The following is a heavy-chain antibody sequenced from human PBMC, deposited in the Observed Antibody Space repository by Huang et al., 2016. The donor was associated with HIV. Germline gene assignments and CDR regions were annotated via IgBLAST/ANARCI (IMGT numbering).Heavy chain of an antibody. V-gene: IGHV1-8*01. CDR2: MNPNIANT. CDR3: ARGKADHKAVAGEGRAFDI. J-gene: IGHJ3*02. CDR1: GYTFTNYD. Sequence: QVQLVQSGAEVKKPGASVKVSCKASGYTFTNYDINWVRPAPGQGLEWMGWMNPNIANTGVAQTFQGRVTSTRNTSLRTAYMELSSLTSQDTAVYYGARGKADHKAVAGEGRAFDIWGQGTMVTVSS. D-gene: IGHD6-19*01.